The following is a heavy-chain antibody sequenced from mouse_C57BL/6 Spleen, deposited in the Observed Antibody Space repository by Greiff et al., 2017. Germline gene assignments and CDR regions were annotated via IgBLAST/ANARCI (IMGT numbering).Heavy chain of an antibody. D-gene: IGHD1-1*01. V-gene: IGHV1-69*01. CDR2: IDPSDSYT. CDR3: ARSNPITTGVARNFDY. Sequence: QVQLQQPGAELVMPGASVKLSCKASGYTFTSYWMHWVKQRPGQGLEWIGEIDPSDSYTNYNQKFKGKSTLTVDKSSSTAYMQLSSLTSEDSAVYYCARSNPITTGVARNFDYWGQGTTLTVSS. CDR1: GYTFTSYW. J-gene: IGHJ2*01.